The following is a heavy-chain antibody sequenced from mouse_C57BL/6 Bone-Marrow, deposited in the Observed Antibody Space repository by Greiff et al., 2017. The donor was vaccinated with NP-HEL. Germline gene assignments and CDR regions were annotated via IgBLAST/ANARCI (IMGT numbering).Heavy chain of an antibody. J-gene: IGHJ3*01. D-gene: IGHD1-1*01. CDR2: IYPGNSDT. V-gene: IGHV1-5*01. Sequence: EVQRVESGTVLARPGASVKMSCKTSGYTFTSYWMHWVKQRPGQGLEWIGAIYPGNSDTSYNQKFKGKAKLTAVTSASTAYMELSSLTNEDSAVYYCTRGYYYGSRISAWFAYWGQGTLVTVSA. CDR3: TRGYYYGSRISAWFAY. CDR1: GYTFTSYW.